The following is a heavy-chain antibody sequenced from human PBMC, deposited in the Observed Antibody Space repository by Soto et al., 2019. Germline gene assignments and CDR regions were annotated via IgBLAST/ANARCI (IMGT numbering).Heavy chain of an antibody. V-gene: IGHV3-30*18. J-gene: IGHJ6*02. Sequence: GGSLRLSCAASGFTFSSYGMHWVRQAPGKGLEWVAVISYDGSNKYYADSVKGRFTISRDNSKNTLYLQMNSLRAEDTAVYYCAKEEATKDGYYYYGMDVWGQGTTVTVSS. D-gene: IGHD5-12*01. CDR2: ISYDGSNK. CDR1: GFTFSSYG. CDR3: AKEEATKDGYYYYGMDV.